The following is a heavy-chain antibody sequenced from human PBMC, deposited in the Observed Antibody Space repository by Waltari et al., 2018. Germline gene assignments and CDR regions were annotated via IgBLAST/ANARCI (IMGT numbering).Heavy chain of an antibody. CDR1: GGSISSHH. J-gene: IGHJ6*03. V-gene: IGHV4-59*11. CDR2: IYYSGST. Sequence: QVQLQESGPGLVKPSETLSLTCTVPGGSISSHHWSWIRQPPGKGLEGIGDIYYSGSTNHNPSLKSRVTRSVDTSKNQFSLKLSSVTAADTAMYYCARNWNTRRYYYYMDVWGKGTTVTVSS. CDR3: ARNWNTRRYYYYMDV. D-gene: IGHD1-1*01.